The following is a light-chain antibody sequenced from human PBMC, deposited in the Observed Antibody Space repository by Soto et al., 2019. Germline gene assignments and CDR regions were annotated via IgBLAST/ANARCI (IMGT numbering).Light chain of an antibody. Sequence: DIQMTQSPSSLSASVGDRVTITCRASQSISSYLNWYQQKPGKAPKLLIYAASSLQSGVPSRFSGSGSGTDFTLPISSLQHEDFATYYCQQSYSTITFGQGTRLEIK. CDR1: QSISSY. V-gene: IGKV1-39*01. CDR3: QQSYSTIT. CDR2: AAS. J-gene: IGKJ5*01.